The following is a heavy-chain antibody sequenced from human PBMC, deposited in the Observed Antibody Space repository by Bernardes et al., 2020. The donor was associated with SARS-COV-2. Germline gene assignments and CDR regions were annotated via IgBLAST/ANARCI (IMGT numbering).Heavy chain of an antibody. V-gene: IGHV4-59*01. J-gene: IGHJ6*02. CDR1: GGSISAYY. CDR3: ARDKVLRFLEGPPGYYYYGMDV. D-gene: IGHD3-3*01. Sequence: SETLSLTCTVSGGSISAYYWSWFRQPPGKGLEWIGYLYYTGSTNYNPSLQSRVTISVDTSKNQFSLKLSSVTAADTAVYYCARDKVLRFLEGPPGYYYYGMDVWGQGTTVTVSS. CDR2: LYYTGST.